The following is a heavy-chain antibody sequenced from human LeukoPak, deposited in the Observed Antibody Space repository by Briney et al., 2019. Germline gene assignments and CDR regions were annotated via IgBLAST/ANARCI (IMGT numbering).Heavy chain of an antibody. V-gene: IGHV4-34*01. D-gene: IGHD1-26*01. J-gene: IGHJ4*02. Sequence: SETLSLTCAVYGGSFSGYYWSRIRQPPGKGLEWIGEINHSGSTNYNPSLKSRVTISVDTSKNQFSLKLSSVTAADTAVYYCARGSTSPDYSGSYERELNFDYWGQGTLVTVSS. CDR2: INHSGST. CDR3: ARGSTSPDYSGSYERELNFDY. CDR1: GGSFSGYY.